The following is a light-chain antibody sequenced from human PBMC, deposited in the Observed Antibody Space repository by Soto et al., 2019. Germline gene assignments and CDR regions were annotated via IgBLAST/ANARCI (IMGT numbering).Light chain of an antibody. CDR3: CSYAGNSEV. J-gene: IGLJ1*01. Sequence: SALTQPASVSGSPGQSITIPCTGTSGDVGSYNLVSWYQQHPGKAPKLLIYEVTERPSGVSNRFSGSKSGNTASLTISGLQPDDEADYYCCSYAGNSEVFGTGTKVT. CDR2: EVT. CDR1: SGDVGSYNL. V-gene: IGLV2-23*02.